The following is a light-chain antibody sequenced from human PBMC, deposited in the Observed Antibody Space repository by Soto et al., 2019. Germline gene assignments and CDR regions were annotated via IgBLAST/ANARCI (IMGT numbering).Light chain of an antibody. Sequence: DIQMTQSPSSLFASVGDRVTITCRASQSISAYLNWYQQRPGKAPSLLIYAATRLHSGVPSRFSGSGSGTDFTLTISSLQPEDFATYYCQRSYRSISFGQGTRLHMK. V-gene: IGKV1-39*01. CDR3: QRSYRSIS. CDR2: AAT. CDR1: QSISAY. J-gene: IGKJ5*01.